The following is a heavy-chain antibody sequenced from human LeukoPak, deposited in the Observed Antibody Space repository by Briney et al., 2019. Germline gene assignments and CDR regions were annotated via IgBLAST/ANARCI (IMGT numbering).Heavy chain of an antibody. D-gene: IGHD3-10*01. CDR2: ISGSGGST. V-gene: IGHV3-23*01. CDR1: GFTFSSYA. CDR3: AKEYYYASGSHSGFDY. J-gene: IGHJ4*02. Sequence: GGSLRLSCAASGFTFSSYAMNWVRQAPGKGLAWVSSISGSGGSTYYADSVKGRFTISRDNSKNTLYLQMNSLRAEDTAIYYCAKEYYYASGSHSGFDYWGQGTLVTVSS.